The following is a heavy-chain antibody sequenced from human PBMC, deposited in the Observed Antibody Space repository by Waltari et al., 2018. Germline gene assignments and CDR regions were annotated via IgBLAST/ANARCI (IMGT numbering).Heavy chain of an antibody. J-gene: IGHJ5*02. Sequence: EVQLVQSGAEVKKPGATVKIPCKVSGYTLPDHYMPWVQQAPGKGLEWMGLVDPEDGETIYAEKFQGRVTITADTSTDTAYMELSSLRSEDTAVYYCATGSKHSSWFDPWGQGTLVTVSS. V-gene: IGHV1-69-2*01. CDR1: GYTLPDHY. CDR3: ATGSKHSSWFDP. CDR2: VDPEDGET. D-gene: IGHD2-15*01.